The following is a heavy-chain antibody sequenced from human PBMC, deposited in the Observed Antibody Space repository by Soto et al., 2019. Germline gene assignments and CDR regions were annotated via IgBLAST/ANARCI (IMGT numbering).Heavy chain of an antibody. Sequence: GASVKVSCKASGYTFTSYGISWVRQAPGQGLEWMGWISAYNGNTNYAQKLQGRVTMTTDTSTSTAYMELRSLRSDDTAVYYCARSRYDSSGCQTRFLWDYWGQRTLVTVS. V-gene: IGHV1-18*01. CDR1: GYTFTSYG. CDR3: ARSRYDSSGCQTRFLWDY. D-gene: IGHD3-22*01. J-gene: IGHJ4*02. CDR2: ISAYNGNT.